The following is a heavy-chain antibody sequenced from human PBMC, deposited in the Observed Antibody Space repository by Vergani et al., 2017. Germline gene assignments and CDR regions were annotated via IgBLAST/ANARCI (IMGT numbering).Heavy chain of an antibody. Sequence: EVQLVQSGAEVKKPGESLRISCKGSGYSFTSYWISWVRQMPGKGLEWIGRIDPSDSYTNYSPSFQGHVTISADKSISTAYLQWSSLKASDTAMYYCARQVAVAGKWWGPYYYYGMDFWGQGTTVTVSS. V-gene: IGHV5-10-1*01. D-gene: IGHD6-19*01. CDR1: GYSFTSYW. CDR3: ARQVAVAGKWWGPYYYYGMDF. J-gene: IGHJ6*02. CDR2: IDPSDSYT.